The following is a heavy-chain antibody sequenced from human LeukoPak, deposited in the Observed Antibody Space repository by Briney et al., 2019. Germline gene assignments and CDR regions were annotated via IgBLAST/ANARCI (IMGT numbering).Heavy chain of an antibody. J-gene: IGHJ4*02. Sequence: GGSLRLSCVASGFPFSIYWMQWVRQAPGEGLVWVSRISSDGTTTTYADSVKGRFTISRDNAKNTLYLEVRSLRAEDTAVYFCARDADGPGSLIDYWGQGTLVTVSS. CDR3: ARDADGPGSLIDY. D-gene: IGHD2-8*01. CDR1: GFPFSIYW. CDR2: ISSDGTTT. V-gene: IGHV3-74*01.